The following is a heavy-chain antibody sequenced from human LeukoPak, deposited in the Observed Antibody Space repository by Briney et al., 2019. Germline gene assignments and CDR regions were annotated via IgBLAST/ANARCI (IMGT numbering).Heavy chain of an antibody. J-gene: IGHJ3*02. CDR1: GFTFSGYW. CDR3: ARRAYGAFDI. Sequence: GGSLRLSCAASGFTFSGYWMTCVRQAPGKGREWVANIKQDGSEKYYMGCVKGRFTISRDNANNSLYLQMNSLRAEDTAVYYCARRAYGAFDIWGQGTMVTVSS. CDR2: IKQDGSEK. V-gene: IGHV3-7*05. D-gene: IGHD2-8*01.